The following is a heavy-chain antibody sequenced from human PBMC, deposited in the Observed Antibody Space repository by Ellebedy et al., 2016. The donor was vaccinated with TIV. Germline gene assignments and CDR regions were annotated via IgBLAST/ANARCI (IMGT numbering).Heavy chain of an antibody. J-gene: IGHJ4*02. Sequence: MPSETLSLTWTVSGGSISSYYWSWIRQPPGKGLEWIGEIIHTGSTNYNPSLKSRVTMSVDTSKNQFSLYLRSVTAADTAVYYCASHRGYTYGPYDYWGQGTLVTVSS. V-gene: IGHV4-34*12. D-gene: IGHD5-18*01. CDR3: ASHRGYTYGPYDY. CDR1: GGSISSYY. CDR2: IIHTGST.